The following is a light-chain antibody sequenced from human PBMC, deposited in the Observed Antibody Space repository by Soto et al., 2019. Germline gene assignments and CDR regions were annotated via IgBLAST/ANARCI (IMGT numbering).Light chain of an antibody. CDR2: EVN. J-gene: IGLJ3*02. V-gene: IGLV2-8*01. CDR1: SSDIGAYNY. CDR3: TSYGGRDNLM. Sequence: QSVLTQPPSASGSPGQSVTNSCTGTSSDIGAYNYVSWFQQHPGEAPKLIISEVNKRPSGVPDRFSGSKSGNTASLTVSGLQAEDEADYYCTSYGGRDNLMFGGGTKLTVL.